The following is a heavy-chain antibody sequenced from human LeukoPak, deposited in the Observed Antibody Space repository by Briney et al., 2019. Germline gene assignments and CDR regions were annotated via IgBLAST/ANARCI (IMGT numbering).Heavy chain of an antibody. J-gene: IGHJ4*02. CDR2: INTGNGNT. V-gene: IGHV1-3*04. CDR3: ARVAGAFYYFDY. CDR1: GHTFTSYY. Sequence: ASVKVSCKASGHTFTSYYLHWVRQAPGQRLEWMGWINTGNGNTKYSQKFQGRVTITRDTSASTAYMELSSLRSEDTAVYYCARVAGAFYYFDYWGQGTLVTVSS. D-gene: IGHD2/OR15-2a*01.